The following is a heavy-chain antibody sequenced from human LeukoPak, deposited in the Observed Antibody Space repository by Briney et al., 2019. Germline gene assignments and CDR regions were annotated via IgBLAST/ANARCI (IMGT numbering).Heavy chain of an antibody. CDR3: ARALYGSAFAIGY. CDR2: INSSGGST. J-gene: IGHJ4*02. CDR1: GYTFSNYY. V-gene: IGHV1-46*01. Sequence: GASVKVSCKASGYTFSNYYIHWVRQAPGQGLEWMGIINSSGGSTSYAQKVQGRVTMTTDTSMPTVYMELNSLRSEDTAVYHCARALYGSAFAIGYWGQGTLVTVSS. D-gene: IGHD6-19*01.